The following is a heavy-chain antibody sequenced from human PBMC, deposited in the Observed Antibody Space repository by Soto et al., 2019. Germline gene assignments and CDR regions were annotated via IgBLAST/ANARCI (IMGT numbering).Heavy chain of an antibody. D-gene: IGHD6-13*01. V-gene: IGHV4-59*01. CDR2: IYYSGST. CDR1: GGSISSYY. Sequence: SETLSLTCTVSGGSISSYYWSWIRQPPGKGLEWIGYIYYSGSTNYNPSLKSRVTISVDTSKNQFSLKLSSVTAADTAVYYCARGDPSIAAAGEGFDYWGQGTLVTVSS. CDR3: ARGDPSIAAAGEGFDY. J-gene: IGHJ4*02.